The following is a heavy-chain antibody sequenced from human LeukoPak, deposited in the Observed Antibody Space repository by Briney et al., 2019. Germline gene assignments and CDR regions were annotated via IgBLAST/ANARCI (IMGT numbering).Heavy chain of an antibody. CDR1: GIVFSNTA. D-gene: IGHD6-19*01. V-gene: IGHV3-23*01. CDR2: ISGRGDRT. Sequence: PGGSLRLSCAASGIVFSNTAMNWARQSPGRGLEWVSAISGRGDRTFYADSVKGLFTTSIDNSKSMVYLQMNSLRADDTAIYYCGKAGGQYSSGHEFDPRGQGALVTVSS. J-gene: IGHJ5*02. CDR3: GKAGGQYSSGHEFDP.